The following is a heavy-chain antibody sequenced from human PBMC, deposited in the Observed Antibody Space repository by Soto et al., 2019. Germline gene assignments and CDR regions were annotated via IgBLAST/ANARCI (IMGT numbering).Heavy chain of an antibody. CDR2: INPSDGNT. Sequence: ASVKVSCKASGYTFTSYYMHWVRQAPGQGLEWMGIINPSDGNTSYAQKFQGRVTMTRDTSTSTVYMELSSLRSEDTAVYYCARVTGYYVPDYWGQGTLVTVSS. D-gene: IGHD3-9*01. CDR3: ARVTGYYVPDY. V-gene: IGHV1-46*01. CDR1: GYTFTSYY. J-gene: IGHJ4*02.